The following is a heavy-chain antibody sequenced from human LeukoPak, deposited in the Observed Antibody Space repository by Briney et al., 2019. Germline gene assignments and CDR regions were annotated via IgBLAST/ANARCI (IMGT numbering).Heavy chain of an antibody. D-gene: IGHD6-13*01. V-gene: IGHV4-61*02. J-gene: IGHJ4*02. CDR1: GDTLSGSRYY. CDR3: ARVSWRTDYYFDY. Sequence: SETLSLTCTVSGDTLSGSRYYWSWIRQPAGKGLEWIGRIYTSGSTNYNPSLKSRVTMSVDTSKNQFSLKLSSVTAADTAVYYCARVSWRTDYYFDYWGQGTLVTVSS. CDR2: IYTSGST.